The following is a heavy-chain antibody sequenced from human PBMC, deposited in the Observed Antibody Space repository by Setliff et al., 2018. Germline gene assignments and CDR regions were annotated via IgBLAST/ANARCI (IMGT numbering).Heavy chain of an antibody. CDR3: ARTGTYRYFDY. Sequence: SETLSLTCTVSGGSISSTTYYWGWIRQAPGKGLEWIGSISYSGSTYYNPSLESRVTISVDTAQNQFSLRLTSVTAADTAVYYCARTGTYRYFDYWGQGALVTVSS. CDR1: GGSISSTTYY. D-gene: IGHD1-1*01. V-gene: IGHV4-39*01. J-gene: IGHJ4*02. CDR2: ISYSGST.